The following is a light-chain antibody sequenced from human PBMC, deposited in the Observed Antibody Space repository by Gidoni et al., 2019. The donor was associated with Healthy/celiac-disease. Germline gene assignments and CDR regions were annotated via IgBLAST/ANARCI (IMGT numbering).Light chain of an antibody. CDR1: QSVSSY. CDR2: DAA. V-gene: IGKV3-11*01. CDR3: QRRSNWLT. J-gene: IGKJ4*01. Sequence: EIVSPQSPATLSLSPGERATLSCRASQSVSSYLAWYQQKPGQAPRLLIYDAANRAPGIPARFSGSGSGTDFTLTISSLEPEDFAVYYCQRRSNWLTFGGGTKVEIK.